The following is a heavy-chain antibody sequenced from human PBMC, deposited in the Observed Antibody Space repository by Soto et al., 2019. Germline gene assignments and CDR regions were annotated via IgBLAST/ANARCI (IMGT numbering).Heavy chain of an antibody. CDR3: ARFNSGTFSQDY. CDR1: GLRITSYG. CDR2: IWNDGSKK. J-gene: IGHJ4*02. V-gene: IGHV3-33*01. Sequence: GWSLRLSCAAFGLRITSYGVYWVRQTPGKGLERVSVIWNDGSKKYYAESVKGRMTISRDNSKNMLYLQMNRLRAVDTAVYYCARFNSGTFSQDYWGQAIQVTVS. D-gene: IGHD1-26*01.